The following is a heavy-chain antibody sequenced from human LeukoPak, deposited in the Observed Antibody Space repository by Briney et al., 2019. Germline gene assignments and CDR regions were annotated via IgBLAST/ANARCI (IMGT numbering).Heavy chain of an antibody. D-gene: IGHD3-22*01. J-gene: IGHJ4*02. V-gene: IGHV3-23*01. CDR3: ARQSYYYDSSGYYHDH. CDR2: ISGGGRT. Sequence: GGSLRLSCAASGFTFSSYDMSWVRQTPGKGLEWVSRISGGGRTSYADSVKGRFTISRDNSRNTLYLQMNSLRAEDTAVYYCARQSYYYDSSGYYHDHWGQGTLVTVSS. CDR1: GFTFSSYD.